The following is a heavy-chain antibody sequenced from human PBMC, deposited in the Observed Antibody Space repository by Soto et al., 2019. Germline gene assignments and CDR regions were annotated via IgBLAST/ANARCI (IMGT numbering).Heavy chain of an antibody. V-gene: IGHV1-46*01. CDR1: GYTFTKYY. J-gene: IGHJ4*02. CDR2: INPSGGST. D-gene: IGHD1-26*01. Sequence: QVQLVQSGAEVKKPGASVTVSCKASGYTFTKYYMHWVRQAPGQGLEWMGIINPSGGSTAYAQKFQGRVTMTRDTSTSTVYTELSSLRSEDTAVYFCARADSGSYCCSGYWGQGTLLTVSS. CDR3: ARADSGSYCCSGY.